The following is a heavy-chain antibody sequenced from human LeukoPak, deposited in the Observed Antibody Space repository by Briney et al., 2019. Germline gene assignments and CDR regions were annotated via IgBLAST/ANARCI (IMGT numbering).Heavy chain of an antibody. CDR2: IDPDGTTT. J-gene: IGHJ4*02. D-gene: IGHD5-12*01. V-gene: IGHV3-74*01. CDR3: ARGIVATTAFDY. Sequence: GGSLRLSCAASGFTLSGYWMHWVRQAPGEGLVWVSRIDPDGTTTNYADSVKGRFTISRDNAKNSLYLQMNSLRAEDMAVYYCARGIVATTAFDYWGQGTLVTVSS. CDR1: GFTLSGYW.